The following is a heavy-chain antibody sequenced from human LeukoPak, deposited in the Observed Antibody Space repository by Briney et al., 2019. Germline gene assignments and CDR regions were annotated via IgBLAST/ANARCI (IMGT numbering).Heavy chain of an antibody. CDR3: AREAGSGYYYGYYYMDV. D-gene: IGHD3-22*01. V-gene: IGHV4-38-2*02. Sequence: SETLSLTCTVSGYSISSGYYWGWIRQPPGKGLEWIGSIYHSGSTYYNPSLKSRVTISVDTSKNQFSLKLSSVTAADTAVYYCAREAGSGYYYGYYYMDVWGKGTTVTISS. CDR1: GYSISSGYY. J-gene: IGHJ6*03. CDR2: IYHSGST.